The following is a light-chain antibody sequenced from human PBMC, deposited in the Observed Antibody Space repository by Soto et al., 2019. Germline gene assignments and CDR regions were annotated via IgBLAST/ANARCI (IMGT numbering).Light chain of an antibody. CDR3: QQSDG. V-gene: IGKV1-39*01. CDR2: AAS. Sequence: IQLTQSPSFRSTSVGDRGTITWRARQDISSYYAWYPQKPRKAPKLLIYAASSLQSGVPSRFSCSGSGTDYTLTISSLEPEDFATYDCQQSDGFGQGTRLEIK. J-gene: IGKJ5*01. CDR1: QDISSY.